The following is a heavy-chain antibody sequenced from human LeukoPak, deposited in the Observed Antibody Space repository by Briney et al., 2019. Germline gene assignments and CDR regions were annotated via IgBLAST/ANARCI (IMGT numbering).Heavy chain of an antibody. J-gene: IGHJ4*02. V-gene: IGHV5-51*01. CDR1: GYSFTNYW. CDR3: GRHDRYGDIEY. Sequence: GESLKISCKASGYSFTNYWIGWVRQMPGKGLEWMGIIYPGESDTRYSPSFQGQVTISADKSISTAYLQRSSLRASDTAVYYCGRHDRYGDIEYWGQGNLVAVTS. CDR2: IYPGESDT. D-gene: IGHD4-17*01.